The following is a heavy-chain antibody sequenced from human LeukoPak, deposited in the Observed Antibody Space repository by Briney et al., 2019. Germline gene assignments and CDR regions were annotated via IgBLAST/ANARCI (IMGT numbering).Heavy chain of an antibody. CDR3: AKANEYYYDSSGYYYDYFDY. CDR2: ISGSGGST. CDR1: GFTFSSYA. J-gene: IGHJ4*02. Sequence: GGSLRLSCAASGFTFSSYAMSWVRQAPGKGLEWVSAISGSGGSTYYADSVKGRFTISRDNSKNTLYLQMTSLRAEDTAVYYCAKANEYYYDSSGYYYDYFDYWGQGTLVTVSS. V-gene: IGHV3-23*01. D-gene: IGHD3-22*01.